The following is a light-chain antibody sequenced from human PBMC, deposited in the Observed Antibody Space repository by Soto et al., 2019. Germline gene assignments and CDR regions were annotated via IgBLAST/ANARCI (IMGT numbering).Light chain of an antibody. J-gene: IGKJ1*01. CDR2: GAS. Sequence: EMVLTQSPGTLSLSPGERATISCRASQSISSTYLAWYQHKHGQAPRLLIYGASSMATGIPDRFSGSGSGTDFNVTVRRLEPADFAVYYCQHTGTFGQGTKVEIK. V-gene: IGKV3-20*01. CDR1: QSISSTY. CDR3: QHTGT.